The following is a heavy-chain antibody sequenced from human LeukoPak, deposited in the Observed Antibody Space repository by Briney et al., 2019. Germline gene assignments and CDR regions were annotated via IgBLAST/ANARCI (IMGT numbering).Heavy chain of an antibody. J-gene: IGHJ3*02. V-gene: IGHV4-39*01. CDR2: VYYSGST. D-gene: IGHD2-21*01. CDR1: GGSISSSSYY. CDR3: ARNAISLGAGSFDS. Sequence: SETPSLTCTVSGGSISSSSYYWDWIRQPPGKGLEWIGTVYYSGSTYYNPSLKSRVTISVDTSKNQFSLNLSPLTAADTAAYYFARNAISLGAGSFDSWGQGSMVTGSS.